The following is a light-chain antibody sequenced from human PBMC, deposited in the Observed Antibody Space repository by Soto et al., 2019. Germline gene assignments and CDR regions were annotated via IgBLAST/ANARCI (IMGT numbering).Light chain of an antibody. V-gene: IGKV1-5*03. J-gene: IGKJ1*01. CDR3: QQYNSYS. CDR2: GAS. Sequence: DIQMTQSPSSLSASVGDRVSITCRASESISTWLAWYQQKPGKAPKLLIYGASSLESGVPPRFSGSGSGTEFTLTISSLQPDDFATYYCQQYNSYSFGQGTKV. CDR1: ESISTW.